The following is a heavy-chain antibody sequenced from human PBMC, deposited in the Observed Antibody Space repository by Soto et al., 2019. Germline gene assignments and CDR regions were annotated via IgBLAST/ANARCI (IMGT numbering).Heavy chain of an antibody. J-gene: IGHJ4*02. D-gene: IGHD1-26*01. V-gene: IGHV3-33*01. CDR1: GFTFSSYG. Sequence: QVQLVESGGGVVQPGTSLRLSCAVSGFTFSSYGMHWVRQAPGKGLEWVAGIWHDGSNKYYADSVKGRFTISRDNSKNALYLQMNSLRAEDTAVYYCAREGGWEYGGQGTLVTVSS. CDR3: AREGGWEY. CDR2: IWHDGSNK.